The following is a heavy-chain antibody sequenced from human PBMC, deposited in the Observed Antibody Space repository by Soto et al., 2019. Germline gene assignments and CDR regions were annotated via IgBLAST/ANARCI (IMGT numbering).Heavy chain of an antibody. D-gene: IGHD6-19*01. CDR3: ALRSGVAGMYYYYGMDV. CDR2: ISYDGSNK. CDR1: GFTFSSYG. V-gene: IGHV3-30*03. Sequence: QVQLVESGGGVVQPGRSLRLSCAASGFTFSSYGMHWVRQAPGKGLERVAVISYDGSNKYYADSVKGRFTISRDNSKNTLYLQMNSLRAEDTAVYYCALRSGVAGMYYYYGMDVWGQGTTVTVSS. J-gene: IGHJ6*02.